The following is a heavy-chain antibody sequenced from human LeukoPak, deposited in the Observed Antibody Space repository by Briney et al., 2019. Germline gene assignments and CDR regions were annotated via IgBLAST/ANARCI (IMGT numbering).Heavy chain of an antibody. CDR1: GYSFTSYW. J-gene: IGHJ4*02. Sequence: GESLTISFKGSGYSFTSYWISWVRPMPGKGLEWMGRIDPSDSYTNYSPSFQGHVIISADKPIRPAYLQWSSLKASDTAMYYCARHDNSYAYSYNFAYWGQGTLVTVSS. D-gene: IGHD5-18*01. V-gene: IGHV5-10-1*01. CDR3: ARHDNSYAYSYNFAY. CDR2: IDPSDSYT.